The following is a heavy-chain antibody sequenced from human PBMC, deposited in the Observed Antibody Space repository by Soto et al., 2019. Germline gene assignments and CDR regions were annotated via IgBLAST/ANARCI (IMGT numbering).Heavy chain of an antibody. V-gene: IGHV6-1*01. J-gene: IGHJ6*03. CDR1: GDSVSSNSAA. D-gene: IGHD1-7*01. CDR2: TYYRSKWYN. Sequence: SQTLSLTCAISGDSVSSNSAAWNWIRQSPSRGLEWLGRTYYRSKWYNDYAVSVKSRITVNPDTSKNQFSLQLTSVTPDDTAVYYCAGTTSHQWYYMDVWGKGTTVTVSS. CDR3: AGTTSHQWYYMDV.